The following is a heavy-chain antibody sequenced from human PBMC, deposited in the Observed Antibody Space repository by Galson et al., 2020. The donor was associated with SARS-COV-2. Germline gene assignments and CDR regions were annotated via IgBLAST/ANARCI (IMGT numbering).Heavy chain of an antibody. CDR3: ARRGGSGYGSCWCDP. CDR1: GGSISSGSYY. D-gene: IGHD5-12*01. J-gene: IGHJ5*02. V-gene: IGHV4-39*01. CDR2: IHYSGST. Sequence: SQTLSLTCTVSGGSISSGSYYWGWIRQPPGKGLEWIGSIHYSGSTYYNPSLKSRVTISGDTSKNQFSLKLSSVTAADTAVYYCARRGGSGYGSCWCDPWGQGTLVTVSS.